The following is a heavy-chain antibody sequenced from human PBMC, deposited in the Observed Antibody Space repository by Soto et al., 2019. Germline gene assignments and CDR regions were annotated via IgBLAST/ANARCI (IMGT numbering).Heavy chain of an antibody. Sequence: VASVKVSCKASGYTFISHGITWVRQAPGQGLEWMGWISVKNGNTKYAQKVQDRVTMTTDTSTGTAYLEVRSLRSDDTAVYYCARVSSSIVVVPDYGMDVWGQGTTVTVSS. D-gene: IGHD2-2*01. J-gene: IGHJ6*02. CDR3: ARVSSSIVVVPDYGMDV. CDR1: GYTFISHG. V-gene: IGHV1-18*04. CDR2: ISVKNGNT.